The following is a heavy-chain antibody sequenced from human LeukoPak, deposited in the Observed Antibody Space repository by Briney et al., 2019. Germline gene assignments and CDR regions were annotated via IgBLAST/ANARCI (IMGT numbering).Heavy chain of an antibody. CDR3: AKSPLHSSSWFDY. CDR2: ISYDGSNK. V-gene: IGHV3-30*18. CDR1: GFTFSSYG. J-gene: IGHJ4*02. D-gene: IGHD6-13*01. Sequence: GGSLRLSCAASGFTFSSYGMHWVRQAPGEGLEWVAVISYDGSNKYYADSVKGRFTISRDNSKNTLYLQMNSLRAEDTAVYYCAKSPLHSSSWFDYWGQGTLVTVSS.